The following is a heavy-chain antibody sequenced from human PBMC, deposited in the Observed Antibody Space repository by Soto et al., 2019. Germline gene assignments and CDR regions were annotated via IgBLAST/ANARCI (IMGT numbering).Heavy chain of an antibody. CDR2: INPNSGGT. CDR1: GYPFTCYY. V-gene: IGHV1-2*04. J-gene: IGHJ4*02. CDR3: ARSPGGVVTAMYYFDY. Sequence: ASVKVSCKASGYPFTCYYIHWVRQAPGQGLEWMGWINPNSGGTNYAQKFQGWVTMTRDTSISTAYMELSRLRSDDTAVYYCARSPGGVVTAMYYFDYWGQGTLVTVSS. D-gene: IGHD2-21*02.